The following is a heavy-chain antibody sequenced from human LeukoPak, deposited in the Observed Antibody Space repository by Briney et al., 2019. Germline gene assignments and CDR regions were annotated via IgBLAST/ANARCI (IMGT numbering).Heavy chain of an antibody. CDR1: GYTFTGYY. D-gene: IGHD6-19*01. J-gene: IGHJ4*02. Sequence: ASVKVSCKASGYTFTGYYMHWVRQAPGQGLEWMGWVNPNSGGTNYAQKFQGRVTMTRDTSISTAYMKLSRLRSDDTAVYYCARGRRANTIIAVAALPYYFDYWGQGTLVTVSS. V-gene: IGHV1-2*02. CDR3: ARGRRANTIIAVAALPYYFDY. CDR2: VNPNSGGT.